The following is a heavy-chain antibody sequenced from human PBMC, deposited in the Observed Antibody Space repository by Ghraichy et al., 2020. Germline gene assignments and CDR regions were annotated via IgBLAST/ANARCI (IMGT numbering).Heavy chain of an antibody. CDR2: ISGSGGST. D-gene: IGHD2-15*01. CDR1: GFNFSSYA. V-gene: IGHV3-23*01. J-gene: IGHJ4*02. CDR3: AKEASWYCSGGSCYFDY. Sequence: GGSLRLSCAASGFNFSSYAMSWVRQAPGKGLEWVSAISGSGGSTYYADSVKGRFTISRDNSKNTLYLQMNSLRAEDTAVYYCAKEASWYCSGGSCYFDYWGQGTLVTVSS.